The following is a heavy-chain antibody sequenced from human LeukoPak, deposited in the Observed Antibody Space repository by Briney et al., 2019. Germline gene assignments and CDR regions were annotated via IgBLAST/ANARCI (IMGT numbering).Heavy chain of an antibody. Sequence: GGSLRLSCTTSGFTFSTSAMNWVRQAPGKGLEWVSSINNVGSHIYYADSVRGRFIISRDNAKNSFLLQMSNLRAEDTAVYYCARDPTHYLRYGYFDYWGQGILVTVSS. D-gene: IGHD3-9*01. CDR3: ARDPTHYLRYGYFDY. V-gene: IGHV3-21*01. CDR2: INNVGSHI. CDR1: GFTFSTSA. J-gene: IGHJ4*02.